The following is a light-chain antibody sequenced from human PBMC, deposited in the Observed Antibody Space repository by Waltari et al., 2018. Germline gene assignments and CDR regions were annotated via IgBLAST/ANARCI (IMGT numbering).Light chain of an antibody. J-gene: IGKJ4*01. CDR3: QQYDSFPLT. CDR1: QRISNW. Sequence: DIQMTQSPSTLSASVGDRATITCRASQRISNWLAWYQQKPGKAPKLLIYKASKLENGVPSRFSGSGSGTEFTLTISSLQPDDFAAYYCQQYDSFPLTFGGGTNVEV. V-gene: IGKV1-5*03. CDR2: KAS.